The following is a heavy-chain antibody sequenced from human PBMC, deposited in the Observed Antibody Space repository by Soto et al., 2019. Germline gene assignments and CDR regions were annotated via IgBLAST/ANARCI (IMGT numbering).Heavy chain of an antibody. CDR2: IYHSGST. Sequence: SETLSLTCSVSGGSITSGRSSWNWIRQPPGQGLEWIAYIYHSGSTYYNPSLKSRLTMSMDRANDHFSLNLTSVTAADTAVYFCARGHYYYGMDVWGQGITVTVSS. CDR3: ARGHYYYGMDV. CDR1: GGSITSGRSS. V-gene: IGHV4-30-2*01. J-gene: IGHJ6*02.